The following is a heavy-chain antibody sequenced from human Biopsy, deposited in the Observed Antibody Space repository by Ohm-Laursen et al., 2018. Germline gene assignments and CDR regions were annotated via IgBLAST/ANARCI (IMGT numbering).Heavy chain of an antibody. J-gene: IGHJ4*02. CDR2: ISSGSSPI. V-gene: IGHV3-48*01. D-gene: IGHD1/OR15-1a*01. Sequence: SLRLSCTASGFTFNNYSMQWVRQAPGNGLEWVSFISSGSSPIYYADSVKGRFTISRDDAKNSLYLQMNSLRAEDTAVYYCARGRTGGWGQGTLVTVSS. CDR1: GFTFNNYS. CDR3: ARGRTGG.